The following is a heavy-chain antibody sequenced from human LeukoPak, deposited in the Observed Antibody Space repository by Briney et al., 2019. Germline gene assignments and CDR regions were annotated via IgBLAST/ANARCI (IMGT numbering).Heavy chain of an antibody. Sequence: PSETLFLTCTVSGGSLSSYYWSWIRQPPGKGLDWIGYITYSGTTNYNPSLNSRVTISVDTSKNNFSLTLTSVTAADTAFYYCASSRRYYDILTGQSDDAFDIWGRGTMVTVSS. J-gene: IGHJ3*02. CDR1: GGSLSSYY. CDR3: ASSRRYYDILTGQSDDAFDI. V-gene: IGHV4-59*01. CDR2: ITYSGTT. D-gene: IGHD3-9*01.